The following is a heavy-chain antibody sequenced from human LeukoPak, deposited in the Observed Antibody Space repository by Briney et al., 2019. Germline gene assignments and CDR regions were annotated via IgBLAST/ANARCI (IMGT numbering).Heavy chain of an antibody. CDR2: IIPIFGTA. D-gene: IGHD5-18*01. CDR1: GGTFSSYA. J-gene: IGHJ4*02. Sequence: ASVKVSCKASGGTFSSYAISWVRQAPGQGLEWMGGIIPIFGTANYAQKFQGRVTITADESTSTAYMELSSLRSEDTAVYYCARGTRGYSYGPLAYWGQGTLVTVSP. V-gene: IGHV1-69*13. CDR3: ARGTRGYSYGPLAY.